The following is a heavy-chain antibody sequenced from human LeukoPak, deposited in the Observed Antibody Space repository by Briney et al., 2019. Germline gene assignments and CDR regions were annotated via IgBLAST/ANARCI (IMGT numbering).Heavy chain of an antibody. J-gene: IGHJ6*03. CDR1: GGSISSGDYY. CDR2: IYYSGST. CDR3: ARGKVLRFLEWPHYMDV. Sequence: SETLSLTCTVSGGSISSGDYYWSWIRQPPGKGLEWIGYIYYSGSTYYNPSLKSRVTISVDTSKNQFSLKLSSVTAADTAVYYCARGKVLRFLEWPHYMDVWGKGTTVTVSS. V-gene: IGHV4-30-4*08. D-gene: IGHD3-3*01.